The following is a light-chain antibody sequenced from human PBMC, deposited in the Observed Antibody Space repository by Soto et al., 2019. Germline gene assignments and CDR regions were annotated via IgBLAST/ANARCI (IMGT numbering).Light chain of an antibody. CDR1: QSIDNY. Sequence: DIQMTQSPSSLSASVCDIFSITCXASQSIDNYLSWYQQIPGKAPKLLIYAASNLQRGVPSRFSGSGSGTEFTLTISNLQPDDFAVYYCQQCFSLPPTFGHGTKVDIK. J-gene: IGKJ1*01. CDR2: AAS. CDR3: QQCFSLPPT. V-gene: IGKV1-39*01.